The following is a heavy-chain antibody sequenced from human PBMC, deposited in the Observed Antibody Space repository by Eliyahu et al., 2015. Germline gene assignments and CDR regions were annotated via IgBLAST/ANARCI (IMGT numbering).Heavy chain of an antibody. Sequence: QVQLVQSGAEVKKPGSSVKVSCKVFGGTFNNYAMTWVRQAPGQGLEWMGVIIPGLGTPKYARKFHGRVTITADDVPSTVYMELTGLRSDDTAVYYCARESATYYDDYWGQGTLVTVSS. CDR2: IIPGLGTP. CDR1: GGTFNNYA. J-gene: IGHJ4*02. D-gene: IGHD3-3*01. CDR3: ARESATYYDDY. V-gene: IGHV1-69*01.